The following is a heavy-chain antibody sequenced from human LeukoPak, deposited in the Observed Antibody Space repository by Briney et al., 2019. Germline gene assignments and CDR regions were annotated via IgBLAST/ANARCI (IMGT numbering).Heavy chain of an antibody. CDR1: GGTFSSYA. Sequence: SVKVSCKASGGTFSSYAISWVRQAPGQGLEWMGGIFPIFGTANYAQKFQGRVTITADESTSTAYMELSSLRSEDTAVYYCARSRGDGYKLDYWGQGTLVTVSS. CDR3: ARSRGDGYKLDY. V-gene: IGHV1-69*13. J-gene: IGHJ4*02. D-gene: IGHD5-24*01. CDR2: IFPIFGTA.